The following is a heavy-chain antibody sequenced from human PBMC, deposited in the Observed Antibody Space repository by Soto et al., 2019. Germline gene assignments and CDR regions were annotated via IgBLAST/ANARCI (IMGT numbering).Heavy chain of an antibody. D-gene: IGHD3-22*01. CDR2: IYRDGNT. V-gene: IGHV3-53*02. Sequence: EVQLVETGGGLIQPGGSLGLSCAASGFTVSSNYMSWVRQAPGKGREWVSVIYRDGNTYYADSVKGRFTISRDNSKNTLYLQMNSLRAEDTAVYYCARDLGSDSGGHSGADWGRGTLVTVSA. CDR3: ARDLGSDSGGHSGAD. J-gene: IGHJ4*02. CDR1: GFTVSSNY.